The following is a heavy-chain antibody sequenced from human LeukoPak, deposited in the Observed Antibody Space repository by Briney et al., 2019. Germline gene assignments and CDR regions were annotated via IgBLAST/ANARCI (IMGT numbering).Heavy chain of an antibody. D-gene: IGHD3-22*01. CDR2: IGGYDGDR. J-gene: IGHJ5*01. CDR1: GFTFISCG. CDR3: ARDLWNFFDSSGYYNDFDS. V-gene: IGHV1-18*01. Sequence: ASVKVSCKASGFTFISCGFSWVRQAPGQGLEWVGWIGGYDGDRHYAQNFQGRVTRTTDTSTSTAYMELRSLRSDDTAVYYCARDLWNFFDSSGYYNDFDSWGQGTLVTVSS.